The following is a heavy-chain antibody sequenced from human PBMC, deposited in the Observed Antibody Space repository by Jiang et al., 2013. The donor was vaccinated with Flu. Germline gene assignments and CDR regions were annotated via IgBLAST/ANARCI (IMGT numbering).Heavy chain of an antibody. V-gene: IGHV4-61*02. CDR3: ARYYDFWSGYYVFDY. Sequence: GSGLVKPSQTLSLTCTVSGGSISSGYYYWSWIRQPAGKGLEWIGRVYTSGNTNYNPSLKSRVTISIDTSKNQFSLKLSSVTAADTAMYYCARYYDFWSGYYVFDYWGQGTLITVSS. CDR1: GGSISSGYYY. CDR2: VYTSGNT. D-gene: IGHD3-3*01. J-gene: IGHJ4*02.